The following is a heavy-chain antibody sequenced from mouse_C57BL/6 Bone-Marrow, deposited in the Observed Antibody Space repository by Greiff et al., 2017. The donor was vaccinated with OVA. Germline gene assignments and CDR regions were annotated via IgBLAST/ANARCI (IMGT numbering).Heavy chain of an antibody. V-gene: IGHV14-4*01. Sequence: VQLQQSGAELVRPGASVKLSCTASGFTITDDYMHWVKQRPEQGLEWIGWIDPENGDTDYASKFQGKATITADTSSNTAYLQLSSLTSEDTAVYYCTTRGYDCAMDYWGQGTAVTVSS. CDR1: GFTITDDY. J-gene: IGHJ4*01. D-gene: IGHD2-14*01. CDR2: IDPENGDT. CDR3: TTRGYDCAMDY.